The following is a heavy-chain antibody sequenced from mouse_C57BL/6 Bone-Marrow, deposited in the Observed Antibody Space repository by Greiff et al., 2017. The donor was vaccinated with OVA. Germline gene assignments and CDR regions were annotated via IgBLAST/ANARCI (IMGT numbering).Heavy chain of an antibody. CDR1: GFTFSSYA. Sequence: EVKVVESGGGLVKPGGSLKLSCAASGFTFSSYAMSWVRQTPEKRLEWVATISDGGSYTYYPDNVKGRFTISRDNAKNNLYLQMSHLKSEDTAMYYCARGDGSSYDWFAYWGQGTTLTVSS. D-gene: IGHD1-1*01. V-gene: IGHV5-4*03. CDR3: ARGDGSSYDWFAY. J-gene: IGHJ2*01. CDR2: ISDGGSYT.